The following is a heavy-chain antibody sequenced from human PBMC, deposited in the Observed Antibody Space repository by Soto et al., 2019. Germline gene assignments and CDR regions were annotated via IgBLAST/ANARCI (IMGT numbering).Heavy chain of an antibody. CDR2: IYYSGST. CDR1: GGSMSSYY. J-gene: IGHJ5*02. V-gene: IGHV4-59*08. CDR3: ARAKAPLYSSSWYWFDP. D-gene: IGHD6-13*01. Sequence: TSETLSLTCTVSGGSMSSYYWSWIRQPPGKGLERIGYIYYSGSTNYNPSLKSRVTISVDTSKNQFSLKLSSVTAADTAVYYCARAKAPLYSSSWYWFDPWGQGTLVTVSS.